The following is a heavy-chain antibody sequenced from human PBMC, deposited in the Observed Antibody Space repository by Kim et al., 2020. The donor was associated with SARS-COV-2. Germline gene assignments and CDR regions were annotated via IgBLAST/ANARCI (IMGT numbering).Heavy chain of an antibody. Sequence: ASVKVSCKASGYTFDDYYIHWVRQAPGQGLEWMGRINTDTGVPNYAQKFQGRVTMTRDTSINTAYMELSVLRSDDTVIYYCAREASPRGFDVWCQGTTVT. D-gene: IGHD5-12*01. CDR1: GYTFDDYY. CDR2: INTDTGVP. J-gene: IGHJ6*02. CDR3: AREASPRGFDV. V-gene: IGHV1-2*05.